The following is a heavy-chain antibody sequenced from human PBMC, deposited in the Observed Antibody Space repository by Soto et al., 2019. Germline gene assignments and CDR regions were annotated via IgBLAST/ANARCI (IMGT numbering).Heavy chain of an antibody. CDR1: GGSISSYY. V-gene: IGHV4-59*01. J-gene: IGHJ3*02. CDR3: ARRYGSAFDI. D-gene: IGHD3-10*01. CDR2: IYYSGST. Sequence: QVQLQESGPGLVKPSETLSLTCTVSGGSISSYYWSWIRQPPGKGLEWIGYIYYSGSTNYNPSLKRRATISVDTSKNPFSLKLSSVTAADTAVYYCARRYGSAFDIWGQGTMVTVSS.